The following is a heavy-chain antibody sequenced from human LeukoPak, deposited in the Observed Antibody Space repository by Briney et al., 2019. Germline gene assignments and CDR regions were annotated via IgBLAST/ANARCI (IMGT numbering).Heavy chain of an antibody. CDR3: ARVGVQQWLVDEFDY. CDR1: GFTFSSYS. Sequence: PGGSLRLSCAASGFTFSSYSMNWVRQAPGKGLEWVSSISSSSYIYYADSVKGRFTISRDNAKNSLYLQMNSLRAEDTAVYYCARVGVQQWLVDEFDYWGQGTLVTVSS. J-gene: IGHJ4*02. CDR2: ISSSSYI. V-gene: IGHV3-21*01. D-gene: IGHD6-19*01.